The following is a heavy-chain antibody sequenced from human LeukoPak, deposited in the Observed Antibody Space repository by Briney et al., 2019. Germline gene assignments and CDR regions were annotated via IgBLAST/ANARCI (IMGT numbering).Heavy chain of an antibody. CDR1: GFTFSSYA. V-gene: IGHV3-23*01. D-gene: IGHD6-13*01. CDR2: ISGSGGST. J-gene: IGHJ6*03. CDR3: AKDPEAAAGLRGVYYYYMDV. Sequence: PGGSLRLSCAAPGFTFSSYAMSWVRQAPGKGLEWVSAISGSGGSTYYADSVKGRFTISRDNSKNTLYLQMNSLRAEDTAVYYCAKDPEAAAGLRGVYYYYMDVWGKGTTVTVSS.